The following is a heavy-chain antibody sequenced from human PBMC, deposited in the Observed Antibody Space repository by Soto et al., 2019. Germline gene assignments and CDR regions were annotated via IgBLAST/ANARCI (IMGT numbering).Heavy chain of an antibody. CDR3: ARENYGDHSFDY. CDR2: ISYESTKK. Sequence: QVQLVESGGGVVQSGRSLRLSCAASGFTFGHYAMHWVRQAPGKGLEWVAVISYESTKKYYADSVEGRFTISRDNYKNTLYLQMNSLTTEDTAVYYCARENYGDHSFDYWGQGTLVPVSS. V-gene: IGHV3-30-3*01. D-gene: IGHD4-17*01. CDR1: GFTFGHYA. J-gene: IGHJ4*02.